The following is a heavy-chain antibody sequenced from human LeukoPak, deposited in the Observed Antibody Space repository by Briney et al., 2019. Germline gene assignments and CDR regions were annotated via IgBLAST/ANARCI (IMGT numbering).Heavy chain of an antibody. V-gene: IGHV3-21*01. Sequence: PGGSLRLSCAASGFTFSSYSMNWVRQAPGKGLEWVSSISSSSSYIYYADSVKGRFTISRDNAKNSLYLQMNSLRAEDTAVYYCARDAARDIVLMVYAIPGYYYYYGMDVWGQGTTVTVSS. CDR2: ISSSSSYI. D-gene: IGHD2-8*01. J-gene: IGHJ6*02. CDR1: GFTFSSYS. CDR3: ARDAARDIVLMVYAIPGYYYYYGMDV.